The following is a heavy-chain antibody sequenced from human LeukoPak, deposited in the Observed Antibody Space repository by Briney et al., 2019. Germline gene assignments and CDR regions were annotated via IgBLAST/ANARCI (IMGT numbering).Heavy chain of an antibody. CDR1: GFSFDDYA. D-gene: IGHD3-22*01. Sequence: PGGSLRLSCAASGFSFDDYAMHWVRQAPGKGLERVTGISWNSGSIGYADSVKGRFTISRDNAKNSLYLQMNSLRAEDTALYYCAKDKLGAGSYYYDSSGTGYFDYWGQGTLVTVSS. J-gene: IGHJ4*02. CDR3: AKDKLGAGSYYYDSSGTGYFDY. CDR2: ISWNSGSI. V-gene: IGHV3-9*01.